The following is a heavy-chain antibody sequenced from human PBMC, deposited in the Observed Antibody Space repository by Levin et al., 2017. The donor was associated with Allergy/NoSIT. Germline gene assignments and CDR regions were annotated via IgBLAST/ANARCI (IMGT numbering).Heavy chain of an antibody. CDR1: GFTFDDYA. J-gene: IGHJ4*02. D-gene: IGHD2-21*01. V-gene: IGHV3-9*01. Sequence: PGGSLRLSCAASGFTFDDYAMHWVRQAPGKGLEWVSGISWNSGSIGYADSVKGRFTISRDNAKNSLYLQMNSLRAEDTALYYCAKDSHSPYCGGDCYLDYWGQGTLVTVSS. CDR3: AKDSHSPYCGGDCYLDY. CDR2: ISWNSGSI.